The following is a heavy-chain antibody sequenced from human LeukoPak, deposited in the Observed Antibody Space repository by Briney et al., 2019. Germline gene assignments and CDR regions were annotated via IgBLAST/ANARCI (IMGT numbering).Heavy chain of an antibody. Sequence: RGESLKISCKGSGYTFPSYWIGWLRQMPGKGLEWMGIIYPGDSDTRYSPSFQGQVTISADKSISTAYLQWSSLKASDTAMYYCARLNSRNYSPADYWGQGTLVTVSS. CDR3: ARLNSRNYSPADY. D-gene: IGHD1-26*01. V-gene: IGHV5-51*01. CDR2: IYPGDSDT. CDR1: GYTFPSYW. J-gene: IGHJ4*02.